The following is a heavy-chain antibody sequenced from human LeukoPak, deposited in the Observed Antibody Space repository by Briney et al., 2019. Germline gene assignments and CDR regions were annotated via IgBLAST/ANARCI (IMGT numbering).Heavy chain of an antibody. CDR1: GGSFSGYY. D-gene: IGHD6-19*01. J-gene: IGHJ5*02. V-gene: IGHV4-34*01. Sequence: SETLSLTCAVYGGSFSGYYWSWIRQPPGKGLEWIGEINHSGSTNYNPSLKSRVTISVDTSKNQFSLKLSSVTAADTAVYYCARGDYSSGSNWFGPWGQGTLVTVSS. CDR2: INHSGST. CDR3: ARGDYSSGSNWFGP.